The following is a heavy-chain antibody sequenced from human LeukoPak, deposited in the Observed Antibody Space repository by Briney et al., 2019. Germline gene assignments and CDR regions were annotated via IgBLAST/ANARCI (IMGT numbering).Heavy chain of an antibody. J-gene: IGHJ4*02. D-gene: IGHD2-15*01. V-gene: IGHV2-5*02. Sequence: ESGPTLVKPTQTLTLTCTFSGFSLGTGGVGVGWIRQPPGKALEWLALIYWDDDKRYSPSLKSRLTITKDTSKNQVVLTMTNMDPVDTATYYCAHTRVVVAATNFDYWGQGTLVTVSS. CDR3: AHTRVVVAATNFDY. CDR2: IYWDDDK. CDR1: GFSLGTGGVG.